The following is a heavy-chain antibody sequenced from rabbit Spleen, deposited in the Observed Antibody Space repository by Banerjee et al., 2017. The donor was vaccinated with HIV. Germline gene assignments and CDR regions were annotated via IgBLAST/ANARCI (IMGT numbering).Heavy chain of an antibody. V-gene: IGHV1S45*01. J-gene: IGHJ6*01. CDR3: ARVVVAGVDWLDL. D-gene: IGHD4-1*01. Sequence: QEQLEESGGDLVKPEGSLTLTCTASGFSFSSSYWICWVRQAPGKGLQWIACINTYTGKPVYATWAKGRFTISRTSSTTVTLQMTSLTAADTATYFCARVVVAGVDWLDLWGPGTLVTVS. CDR1: GFSFSSSYW. CDR2: INTYTGKP.